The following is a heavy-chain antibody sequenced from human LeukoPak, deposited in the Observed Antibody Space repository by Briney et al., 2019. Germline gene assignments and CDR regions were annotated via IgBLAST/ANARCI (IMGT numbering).Heavy chain of an antibody. CDR1: GGSISSYY. D-gene: IGHD2-15*01. CDR2: IYYSGST. Sequence: ASETLSLTCTVSGGSISSYYWSWIRQPPGKGLEWIGYIYYSGSTNYNPSLKSRVTISVDTSKNQFSLKLSSVTAADTAVYYCARHLISCYTTCFDPWGQGTLVTVSS. J-gene: IGHJ5*02. CDR3: ARHLISCYTTCFDP. V-gene: IGHV4-59*08.